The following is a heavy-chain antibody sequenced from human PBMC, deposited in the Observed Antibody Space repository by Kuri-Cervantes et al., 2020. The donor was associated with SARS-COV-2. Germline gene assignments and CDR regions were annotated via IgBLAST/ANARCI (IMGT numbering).Heavy chain of an antibody. V-gene: IGHV4-59*12. CDR3: ARAPYTFGGGPLRFAY. D-gene: IGHD3-16*01. Sequence: SETLSLTCTVSGGSISSDDWSWIRQPPGQGMERIGYIYYSRSTNYNPSLKRRVTISVDTSKNQFSLKLSSATAADTAVYYCARAPYTFGGGPLRFAYWGQGILVTVSS. J-gene: IGHJ4*02. CDR2: IYYSRST. CDR1: GGSISSDD.